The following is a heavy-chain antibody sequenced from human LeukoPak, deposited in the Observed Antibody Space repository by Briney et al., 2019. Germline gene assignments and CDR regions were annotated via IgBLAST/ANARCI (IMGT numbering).Heavy chain of an antibody. CDR2: IYYSGST. Sequence: PSETLSLTCTVSGGSISSYYWSWIRQPPGKGLEWVGYIYYSGSTYYNPSLKSRVTISVDTSKNQFSLKLSSVTAADTAVYYCARDSPYYYDSSGLDVWGKGTTVTVSS. CDR1: GGSISSYY. V-gene: IGHV4-59*12. J-gene: IGHJ6*04. D-gene: IGHD3-22*01. CDR3: ARDSPYYYDSSGLDV.